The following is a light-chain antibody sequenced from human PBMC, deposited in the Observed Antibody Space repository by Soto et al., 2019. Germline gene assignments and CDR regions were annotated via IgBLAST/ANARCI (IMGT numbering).Light chain of an antibody. V-gene: IGKV3-15*01. Sequence: ERELKQSPGTVSVSPGERVTLSCRASQSVGTNLAWYQQKPGQAPRLLIYGAFTRATDIPARFSASGSGTEFTLTISSLQSEDFVVYYCQQYDGWPPSITFGQGTRLEIK. J-gene: IGKJ5*01. CDR2: GAF. CDR1: QSVGTN. CDR3: QQYDGWPPSIT.